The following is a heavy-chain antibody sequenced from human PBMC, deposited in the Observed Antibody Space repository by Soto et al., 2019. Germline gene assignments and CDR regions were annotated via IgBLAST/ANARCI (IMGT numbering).Heavy chain of an antibody. D-gene: IGHD5-18*01. CDR3: AKGSRGYTTYYFDY. CDR2: ISGSGVSA. Sequence: EVQLLESGGGLVQPGGSLRLSCAASEFSFGGYAMSWVRQAPGKGLEWVSSISGSGVSAFYAASVRGRFTISRDNTGNTVSLQMNSLRAEDTALYYCAKGSRGYTTYYFDYWGQGTRITVSS. J-gene: IGHJ4*02. CDR1: EFSFGGYA. V-gene: IGHV3-23*01.